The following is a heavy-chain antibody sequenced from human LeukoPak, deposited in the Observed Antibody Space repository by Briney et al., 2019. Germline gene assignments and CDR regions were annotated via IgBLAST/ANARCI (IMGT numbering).Heavy chain of an antibody. J-gene: IGHJ6*01. Sequence: GGSLRLSCAASGFTFSSYWMSWVRQAPGKGLEWVANIKQDGSEKYYVDSVKGRFTISRDNAKNSLYLQMNSLRAEDTAVYYCARGLGYCSGGSCYEGLHYYYYGMDVWXXXXTVTVSS. CDR3: ARGLGYCSGGSCYEGLHYYYYGMDV. CDR1: GFTFSSYW. V-gene: IGHV3-7*01. D-gene: IGHD2-15*01. CDR2: IKQDGSEK.